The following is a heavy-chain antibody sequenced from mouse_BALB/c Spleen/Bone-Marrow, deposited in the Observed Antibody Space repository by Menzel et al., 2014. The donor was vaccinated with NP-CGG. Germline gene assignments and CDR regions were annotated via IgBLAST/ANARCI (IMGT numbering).Heavy chain of an antibody. J-gene: IGHJ4*01. CDR1: GYTFTSYW. CDR2: IYPSDSYT. Sequence: VQLQQSGAELVRPGASVKLSCKASGYTFTSYWINWVKQRPGQGLEWIGNIYPSDSYTNYNQKFKDKATLTVDKSSSSNYMQLSSPTSEDSAVYFCTRAGNYGNYYAMDYWGQGTSVTVSS. D-gene: IGHD2-1*01. CDR3: TRAGNYGNYYAMDY. V-gene: IGHV1-69*02.